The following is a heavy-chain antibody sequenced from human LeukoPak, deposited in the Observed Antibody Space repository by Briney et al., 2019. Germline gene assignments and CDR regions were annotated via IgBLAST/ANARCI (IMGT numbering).Heavy chain of an antibody. CDR2: IYSGGST. CDR3: AKDDFGQQDTDDAFDI. D-gene: IGHD3-10*01. Sequence: GGSLRLSCAASGFTVSSNYMSWVRQALGKGLEWVSVIYSGGSTYYADSVKGRFTISRDNSKNTLYLQMNSLRAEDTAVYYCAKDDFGQQDTDDAFDIWGQGTMVTVSS. CDR1: GFTVSSNY. V-gene: IGHV3-53*01. J-gene: IGHJ3*02.